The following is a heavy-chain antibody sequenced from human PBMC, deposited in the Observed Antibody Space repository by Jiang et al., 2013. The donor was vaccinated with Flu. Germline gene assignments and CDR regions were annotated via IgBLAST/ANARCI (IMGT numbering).Heavy chain of an antibody. CDR1: ISSGYY. CDR2: IYHSGST. J-gene: IGHJ3*02. Sequence: ISSGYYWGWIRQPPGKGLEWIGSIYHSGSTYYNPSLKSRVTISVDTSKNQFSLKLSSVTAADTAVYYCARVRPYYDILTGSVGAFDIWGQGTMVTVSS. CDR3: ARVRPYYDILTGSVGAFDI. V-gene: IGHV4-38-2*02. D-gene: IGHD3-9*01.